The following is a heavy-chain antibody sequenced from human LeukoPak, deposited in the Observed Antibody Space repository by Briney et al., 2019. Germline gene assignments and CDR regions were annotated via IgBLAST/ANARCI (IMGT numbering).Heavy chain of an antibody. CDR2: ISAYNDNT. V-gene: IGHV1-18*01. CDR1: GYTFSSYG. CDR3: ARTSGSRDYYDSSGYYIDY. D-gene: IGHD3-22*01. J-gene: IGHJ4*02. Sequence: ASVKVTCNASGYTFSSYGISWVRQAPGQGLKWMGWISAYNDNTNYAQKVHGRVTMITDTSTSTAYMKFRSLRSDDTAVYYCARTSGSRDYYDSSGYYIDYWGQGTLVTVSS.